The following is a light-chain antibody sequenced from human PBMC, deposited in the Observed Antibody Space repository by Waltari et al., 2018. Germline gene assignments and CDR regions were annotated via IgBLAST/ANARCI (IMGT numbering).Light chain of an antibody. CDR3: CSHAGSSVV. CDR1: SSDVGAYNY. Sequence: QSALTQPRSVSGSPGQSVTISCTGTSSDVGAYNYVSWYQQHPGKAPKLMIYEVGKRPSGVPDRFSGSKSGNTAALTISGLQAEDEADYYCCSHAGSSVVFGGGTKLTVL. CDR2: EVG. J-gene: IGLJ2*01. V-gene: IGLV2-11*01.